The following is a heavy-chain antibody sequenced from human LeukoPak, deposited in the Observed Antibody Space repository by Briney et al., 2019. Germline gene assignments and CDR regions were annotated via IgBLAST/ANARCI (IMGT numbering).Heavy chain of an antibody. CDR2: IYYSGST. J-gene: IGHJ5*02. CDR3: ARQDGYYDILTGYRANWFDP. V-gene: IGHV4-39*01. Sequence: SETLSLTCTVSGGSISSSSYYWGWIRQPPGKGLEWIGSIYYSGSTYYNPSLKSRVTISVDTSKNQFSLKLSSVTAADTAVYYCARQDGYYDILTGYRANWFDPWGQGTLVTVSS. D-gene: IGHD3-9*01. CDR1: GGSISSSSYY.